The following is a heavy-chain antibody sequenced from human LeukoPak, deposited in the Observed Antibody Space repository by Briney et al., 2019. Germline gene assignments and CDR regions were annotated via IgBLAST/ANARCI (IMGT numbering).Heavy chain of an antibody. CDR1: GFTFSSYG. J-gene: IGHJ1*01. CDR2: IWHDGSNK. CDR3: ARGVRPWDGENESFQH. Sequence: GRSLRLSCAASGFTFSSYGMHWVRQAPGKGLEWVAVIWHDGSNKYYADSVKGRFTISRDNSKNTLYLQMNSLRAEDTAVYYCARGVRPWDGENESFQHWGQGTLVTVSS. V-gene: IGHV3-33*01. D-gene: IGHD4-17*01.